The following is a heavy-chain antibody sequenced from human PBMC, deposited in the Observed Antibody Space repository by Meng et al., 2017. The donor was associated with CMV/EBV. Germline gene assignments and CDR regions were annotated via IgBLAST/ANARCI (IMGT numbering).Heavy chain of an antibody. CDR3: AHSVKDFGVNHYFDY. V-gene: IGHV2-5*01. D-gene: IGHD3-3*01. Sequence: SGFSLSTSGVGVGWIRQPPGKALEWLALIYWNDDKRYSPSLKSRLTTTKDTSKNQVVLTMTNMDPVDTATYYCAHSVKDFGVNHYFDYWGQGTLVTVSS. J-gene: IGHJ4*02. CDR1: GFSLSTSGVG. CDR2: IYWNDDK.